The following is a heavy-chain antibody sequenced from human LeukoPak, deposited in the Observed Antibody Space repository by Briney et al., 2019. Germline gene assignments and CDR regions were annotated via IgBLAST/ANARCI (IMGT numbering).Heavy chain of an antibody. J-gene: IGHJ4*02. Sequence: ASVKVSCKASGYTFTSYYMHRVRQAPGQGLEWMGIINPSGGSTSYAQKFQGRVTMTRDTSTSTVYMELSSLRSEDTAVYYCARDRGAPYFDYWGQGTLVTVSS. V-gene: IGHV1-46*01. CDR2: INPSGGST. D-gene: IGHD1-26*01. CDR1: GYTFTSYY. CDR3: ARDRGAPYFDY.